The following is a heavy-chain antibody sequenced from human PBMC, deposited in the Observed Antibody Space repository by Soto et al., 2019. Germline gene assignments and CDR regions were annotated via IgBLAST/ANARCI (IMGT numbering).Heavy chain of an antibody. Sequence: GGSLRLSCAASGFTFSSYAMSWVRQAPGKGLEWVSAISGSGGSTYYADSVKGRFTISRDNSKNTLYLQMNSLRAEDTAVYYCAKDRFTSGDPRNHFDYWGQGTLVTVSS. CDR1: GFTFSSYA. V-gene: IGHV3-23*01. D-gene: IGHD2-21*02. CDR2: ISGSGGST. J-gene: IGHJ4*02. CDR3: AKDRFTSGDPRNHFDY.